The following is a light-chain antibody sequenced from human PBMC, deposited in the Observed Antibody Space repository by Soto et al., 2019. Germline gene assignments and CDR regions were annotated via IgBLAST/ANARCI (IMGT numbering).Light chain of an antibody. J-gene: IGLJ2*01. CDR1: SSDVGSYNL. CDR3: CSYAGSSTFDVV. CDR2: EGS. Sequence: QSALTQPASVSGSPGQSITISCTGTSSDVGSYNLVSWYQQHPGKAPKLMIYEGSKRPSGVSNRFSGCKSGNTASLTISGLQVEDEADYYCCSYAGSSTFDVVFGGGTKLTVL. V-gene: IGLV2-23*03.